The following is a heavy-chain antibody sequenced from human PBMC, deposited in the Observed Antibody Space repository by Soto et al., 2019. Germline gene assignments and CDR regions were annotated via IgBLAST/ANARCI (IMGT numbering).Heavy chain of an antibody. Sequence: QVQLVESGGGVVQPGRSLRLSCAASGFTFSSYGMHWVRQAPGKGLEWVAVISYDGSNKYYADSVKGRFTISRDNSKNTLYLQMNSLRAEDTAVYYCARGPVIVLEPAAMNYYYGMDVWGQGTTVTVSS. D-gene: IGHD2-2*01. CDR3: ARGPVIVLEPAAMNYYYGMDV. CDR1: GFTFSSYG. V-gene: IGHV3-30*03. J-gene: IGHJ6*02. CDR2: ISYDGSNK.